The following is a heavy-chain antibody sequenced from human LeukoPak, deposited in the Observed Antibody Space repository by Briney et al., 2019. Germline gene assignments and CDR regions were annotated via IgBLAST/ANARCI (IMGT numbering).Heavy chain of an antibody. CDR1: GFTFSSYA. V-gene: IGHV3-30-3*01. CDR3: ARGVVGATRTFDY. CDR2: ISYDGSNK. Sequence: PGRSLRLSCAASGFTFSSYAMHWVRQAPGKGLEWVAVISYDGSNKYYADSVKGRFTISRDNSKNTLYLQMNSLRAEDTAVYYCARGVVGATRTFDYWGQGTLVTVSS. J-gene: IGHJ4*02. D-gene: IGHD1-26*01.